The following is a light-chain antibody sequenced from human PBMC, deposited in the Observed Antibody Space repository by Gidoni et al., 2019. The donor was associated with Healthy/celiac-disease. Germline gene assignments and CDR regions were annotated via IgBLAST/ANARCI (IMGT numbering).Light chain of an antibody. CDR3: AAWDDSLSGWV. CDR2: RNN. V-gene: IGLV1-47*01. J-gene: IGLJ3*02. Sequence: QSVLPQPPSASGTPGQRVTISCSGSSSNIGSNYVYWYQQLPGMAPKLLIYRNNQRPSGVPDRFSGSKSGTSASLAISGLRSEDEADYYCAAWDDSLSGWVFGGGTKLTVL. CDR1: SSNIGSNY.